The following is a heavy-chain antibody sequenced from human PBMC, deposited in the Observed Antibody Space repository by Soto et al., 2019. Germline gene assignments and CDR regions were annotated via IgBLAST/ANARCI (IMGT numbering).Heavy chain of an antibody. J-gene: IGHJ6*01. V-gene: IGHV3-21*01. Sequence: EVQLVESGGGLVKPGGSLRLSCAASGFTFSSYSMNWVRQAPGKGLEWVSSISSSSSYIYYADSVKGRFTISRDNARNSLYLQMNSLRAEDTAVYYCARDRRVGATGYDYGMDVWGQGTTVTVSS. CDR2: ISSSSSYI. D-gene: IGHD1-26*01. CDR3: ARDRRVGATGYDYGMDV. CDR1: GFTFSSYS.